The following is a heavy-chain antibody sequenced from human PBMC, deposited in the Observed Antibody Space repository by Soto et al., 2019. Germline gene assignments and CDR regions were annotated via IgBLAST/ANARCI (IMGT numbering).Heavy chain of an antibody. Sequence: PGGSLRLSCAASGFTFSSYGMHWVRQAPGKGLGWVAVISYDGSNKYYADSVKGRFTISRDNSKNTLYLQMNSLRAEDTAVYYCAKDHPYYDSSGYYSWFDPWGHGTLVTVSS. CDR3: AKDHPYYDSSGYYSWFDP. V-gene: IGHV3-30*18. CDR1: GFTFSSYG. D-gene: IGHD3-22*01. CDR2: ISYDGSNK. J-gene: IGHJ5*02.